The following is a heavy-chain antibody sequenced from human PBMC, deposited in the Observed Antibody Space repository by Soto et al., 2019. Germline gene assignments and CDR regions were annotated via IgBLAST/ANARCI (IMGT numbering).Heavy chain of an antibody. Sequence: PSETLSLTCTVSGGSISSSSYYWGWIRQPPGKGLEWIGSIYYSRSTYYNPSLKSRVTISVDTSKNQFSLKLSSVTAADTAVYYFARSPLPRVAGTDYYGDWGEGTLVTV. J-gene: IGHJ4*02. D-gene: IGHD6-19*01. CDR3: ARSPLPRVAGTDYYGD. CDR1: GGSISSSSYY. V-gene: IGHV4-39*01. CDR2: IYYSRST.